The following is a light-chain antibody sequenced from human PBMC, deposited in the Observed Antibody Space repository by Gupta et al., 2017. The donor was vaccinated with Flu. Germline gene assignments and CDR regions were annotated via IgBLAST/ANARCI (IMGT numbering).Light chain of an antibody. Sequence: QSALTQPASVSGSPGQSITISCTGTSSDIGTYNLVSWYQQYPGKAPKVILYNITERPSGVSTRFSGSKSGNTASLTISGLQPEDEADYHGCSYAGSGNVIFGGGTKLTVL. J-gene: IGLJ2*01. CDR1: SSDIGTYNL. CDR2: NIT. V-gene: IGLV2-23*02. CDR3: CSYAGSGNVI.